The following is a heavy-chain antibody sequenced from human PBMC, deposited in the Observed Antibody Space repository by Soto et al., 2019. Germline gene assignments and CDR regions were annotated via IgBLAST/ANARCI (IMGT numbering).Heavy chain of an antibody. Sequence: GASVKVSCKASGYKFSSYAIHWVRQAPGQGLEWMGWINAYNGNTKYAQKLQDRVTMTTDTSTSTAYMELRSLRSDDTAVYYCARDGIAVAGTDFAYWGQGTLVTVSS. CDR1: GYKFSSYA. CDR3: ARDGIAVAGTDFAY. J-gene: IGHJ4*02. V-gene: IGHV1-18*01. CDR2: INAYNGNT. D-gene: IGHD6-19*01.